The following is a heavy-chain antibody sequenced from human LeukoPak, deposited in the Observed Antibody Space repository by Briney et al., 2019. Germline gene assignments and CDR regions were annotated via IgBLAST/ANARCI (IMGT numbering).Heavy chain of an antibody. CDR1: GFTVSSNY. Sequence: PGGSLRLSCAASGFTVSSNYMSWVRQAPGKGLEWVSAISGRGGSTFYADSVKGRFTISRDNSKDTLFLQMNSLKAEDTAVYYCAKDRRGNAPRGAFDIWGQGTMVTVSS. CDR2: ISGRGGST. V-gene: IGHV3-23*01. CDR3: AKDRRGNAPRGAFDI. D-gene: IGHD1-1*01. J-gene: IGHJ3*02.